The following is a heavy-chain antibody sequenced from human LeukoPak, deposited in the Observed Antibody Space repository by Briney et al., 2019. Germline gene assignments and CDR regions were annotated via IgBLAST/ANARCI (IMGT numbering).Heavy chain of an antibody. CDR1: GFTFSDYY. V-gene: IGHV3-11*01. D-gene: IGHD3-10*01. J-gene: IGHJ3*02. CDR3: TTDYGSDAFDI. CDR2: ISSSGSTI. Sequence: GGSLRLSCAASGFTFSDYYMSWIRQAPGKGLEWVSYISSSGSTIYYADSVKGRFTISRDDSKNTLYLQMNSLKTEDTAVYYCTTDYGSDAFDIWGQGTMVTVSS.